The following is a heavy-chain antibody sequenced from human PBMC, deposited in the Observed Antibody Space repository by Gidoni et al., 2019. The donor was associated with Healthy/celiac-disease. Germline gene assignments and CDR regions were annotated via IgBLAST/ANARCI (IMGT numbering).Heavy chain of an antibody. CDR3: ARDSPGGFLEGWDWFDP. V-gene: IGHV1-69*01. J-gene: IGHJ5*02. CDR2: IIPIFGTA. Sequence: QVQLVQSGAEVKKPGSSVKVSCKASGGTFSSYAISWVRQAPGQGLEWMGGIIPIFGTANYAQKFQGRVTITADESTSTAYMELSSLRSEDTAVYYCARDSPGGFLEGWDWFDPWGQGTLVTVSS. D-gene: IGHD3-3*01. CDR1: GGTFSSYA.